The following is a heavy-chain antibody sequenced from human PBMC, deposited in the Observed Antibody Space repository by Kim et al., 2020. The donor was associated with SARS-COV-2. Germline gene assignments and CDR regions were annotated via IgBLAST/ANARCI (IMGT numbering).Heavy chain of an antibody. CDR1: GGSFSGYY. D-gene: IGHD2-2*01. CDR2: INHSGST. CDR3: ARGRRRMQLLSGRPYYFDY. Sequence: SETLSLTCAVYGGSFSGYYWSWIRQPPGKGLEWIGEINHSGSTNYNPSLKSRVTISVDTSKNQFSLKLSSVTAADTAVYYCARGRRRMQLLSGRPYYFDYWGQGTLVTVSS. V-gene: IGHV4-34*01. J-gene: IGHJ4*02.